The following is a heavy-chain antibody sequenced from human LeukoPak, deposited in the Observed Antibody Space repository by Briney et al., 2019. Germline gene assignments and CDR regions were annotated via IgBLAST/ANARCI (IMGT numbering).Heavy chain of an antibody. V-gene: IGHV4-59*01. J-gene: IGHJ4*02. CDR1: GGSISSYY. CDR3: ARGGYSSSWYVSDY. Sequence: SETLSLTCTVSGGSISSYYWSWIRQPPGKGLEWIGYIYYSGSTNYNPSLKSRVTISVDTSKNQFSLRLSSVTAADTAVYYCARGGYSSSWYVSDYWGQGTLVTVSS. D-gene: IGHD6-13*01. CDR2: IYYSGST.